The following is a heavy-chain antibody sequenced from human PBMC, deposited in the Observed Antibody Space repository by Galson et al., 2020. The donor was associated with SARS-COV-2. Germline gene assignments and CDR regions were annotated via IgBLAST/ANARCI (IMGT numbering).Heavy chain of an antibody. CDR1: GGSISSGGYY. Sequence: SETLSLTCTVSGGSISSGGYYWSWIRQHPGKGLEWIGYIYYSGSTYYNPSLKSRVTISVDTSKNQFSLKLSSVTAADTAVYYCARGGDYDFWGGYFGYYYYGMDVWGQGTTVTVSS. D-gene: IGHD3-3*01. CDR3: ARGGDYDFWGGYFGYYYYGMDV. CDR2: IYYSGST. J-gene: IGHJ6*02. V-gene: IGHV4-31*03.